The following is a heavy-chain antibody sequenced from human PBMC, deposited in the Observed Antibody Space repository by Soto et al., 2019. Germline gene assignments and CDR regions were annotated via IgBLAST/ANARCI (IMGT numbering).Heavy chain of an antibody. CDR1: GYTFFTYD. CDR3: ARHLVPTTSEDGFDP. D-gene: IGHD1-1*01. V-gene: IGHV1-18*01. Sequence: QVHLVQSGVEVKTPGASVKVSCQASGYTFFTYDISWVRQAPGQGLEWMGGISTYSGDTTYAQKFQGRVTITTDTSTTTASLELRSLRSDDTAIYYCARHLVPTTSEDGFDPWGQGTLVTVSS. CDR2: ISTYSGDT. J-gene: IGHJ5*02.